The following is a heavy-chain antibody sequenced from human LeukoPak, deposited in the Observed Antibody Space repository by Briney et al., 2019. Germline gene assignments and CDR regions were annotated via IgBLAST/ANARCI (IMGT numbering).Heavy chain of an antibody. V-gene: IGHV1-46*01. CDR3: ARALPAAIGHWFDP. CDR2: INPSGGGT. CDR1: GYTFTSYY. J-gene: IGHJ5*02. D-gene: IGHD2-2*02. Sequence: GASVKVSCKASGYTFTSYYMHWVRQAPGQGLEWMGIINPSGGGTSYAQKFQGRLTMTRDMSTSTVYMELSSLRSEDTAVYYCARALPAAIGHWFDPWGQGTLVTVSS.